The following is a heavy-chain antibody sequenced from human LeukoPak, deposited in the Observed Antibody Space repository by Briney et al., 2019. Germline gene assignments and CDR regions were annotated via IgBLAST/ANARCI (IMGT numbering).Heavy chain of an antibody. CDR1: EFISSSYW. CDR2: IKQDGSEE. D-gene: IGHD6-6*01. CDR3: ARYSGSFHGFDF. V-gene: IGHV3-7*05. J-gene: IGHJ3*01. Sequence: GGSLRLSCAASEFISSSYWMTWVRQAPEKGLEWVANIKQDGSEEYYVDSVKGRFTISRDNAKNSVYLQMSSLRAEDTAVYWCARYSGSFHGFDFWGHGAMVTVSS.